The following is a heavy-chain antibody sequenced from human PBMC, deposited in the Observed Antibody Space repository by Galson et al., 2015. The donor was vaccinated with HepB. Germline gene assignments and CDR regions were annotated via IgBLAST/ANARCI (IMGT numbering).Heavy chain of an antibody. J-gene: IGHJ3*02. D-gene: IGHD1-26*01. CDR1: GDTFSNYA. CDR3: GEGNDAFDI. Sequence: SVKVSCKASGDTFSNYAIIWVRQAPGRGLEWMGRIIPILDIANYAQKFQGRVTITADKSTSTTYMKLSSLRSEDTAVYYCGEGNDAFDIWGQGTMVTVSS. V-gene: IGHV1-69*04. CDR2: IIPILDIA.